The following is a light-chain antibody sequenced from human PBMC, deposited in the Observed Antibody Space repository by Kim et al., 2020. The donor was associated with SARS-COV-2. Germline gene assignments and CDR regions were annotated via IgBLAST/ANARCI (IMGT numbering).Light chain of an antibody. CDR1: QSISSY. J-gene: IGKJ5*01. CDR2: AAS. Sequence: ASVGDRVTITCLASQSISSYLNWYQQKPGKAPKLLIYAASSLQSGVPSRFSGSGSGTDFTLTISSLQPEDFATYYCQQSYSTLITFGQGTRLEIK. V-gene: IGKV1-39*01. CDR3: QQSYSTLIT.